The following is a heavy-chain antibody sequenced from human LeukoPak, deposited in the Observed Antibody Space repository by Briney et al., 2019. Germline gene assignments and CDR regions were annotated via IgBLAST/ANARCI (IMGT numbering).Heavy chain of an antibody. D-gene: IGHD2-2*01. V-gene: IGHV4-34*01. CDR1: GGSFSGYY. CDR2: INHSGST. CDR3: ARGYGVVVVPAAMWFDY. Sequence: SETLSFTCAVYGGSFSGYYWSWIRQPPGKGLEWIGEINHSGSTNYNPSLKSRVTISVDTSKNQFSLKLSSVTAADTAVYYCARGYGVVVVPAAMWFDYWGQGTLVTVSS. J-gene: IGHJ4*02.